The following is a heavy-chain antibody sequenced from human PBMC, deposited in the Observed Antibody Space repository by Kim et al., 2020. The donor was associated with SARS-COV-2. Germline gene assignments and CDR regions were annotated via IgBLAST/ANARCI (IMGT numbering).Heavy chain of an antibody. CDR3: ARGGGYSYGYSYYYGMDV. V-gene: IGHV3-30*01. Sequence: KDRLTISRDNSKNTLYLQMNSLRAEDTAVYYCARGGGYSYGYSYYYGMDVWGQGTTVTVSS. J-gene: IGHJ6*02. D-gene: IGHD5-18*01.